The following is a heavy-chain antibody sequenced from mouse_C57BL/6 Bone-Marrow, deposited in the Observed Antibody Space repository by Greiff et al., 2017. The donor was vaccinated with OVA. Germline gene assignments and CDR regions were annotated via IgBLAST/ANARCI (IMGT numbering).Heavy chain of an antibody. Sequence: EVKVVESGGGLVQPGESLKLSCESNEYEFPSHDMSWVRKTPEKRLELVAAINSDGGSTYYPDTMERRFIISRDNTKKTLYLQMSSLRSEDTALYYCARQGTARLRGNYFDYWGQGTTLTVSS. CDR3: ARQGTARLRGNYFDY. J-gene: IGHJ2*01. CDR1: EYEFPSHD. V-gene: IGHV5-2*01. D-gene: IGHD3-3*01. CDR2: INSDGGST.